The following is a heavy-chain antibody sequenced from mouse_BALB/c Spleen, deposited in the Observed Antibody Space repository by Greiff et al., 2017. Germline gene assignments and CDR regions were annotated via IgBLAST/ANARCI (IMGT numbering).Heavy chain of an antibody. D-gene: IGHD3-3*01. Sequence: VQLQQSGPELVKPGASVKISCKASGYTFTDYNMHWVKQSHGKSLEWIGYIYPYNGGTGYNQKFKSKATLTVDNSSSTAYMELRSLTSEDSAVYYCAREGDGAYYFDYWGQGTTLTVSS. J-gene: IGHJ2*01. CDR1: GYTFTDYN. V-gene: IGHV1S29*02. CDR2: IYPYNGGT. CDR3: AREGDGAYYFDY.